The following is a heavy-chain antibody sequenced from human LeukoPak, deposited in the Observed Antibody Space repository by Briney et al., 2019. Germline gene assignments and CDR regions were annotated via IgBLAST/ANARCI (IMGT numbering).Heavy chain of an antibody. CDR2: FYYSGST. Sequence: KPSETLSLTCTVSGGSISSSSYYWGWIRQPPGKGLEWIGSFYYSGSTYYNESLESRVTISIDTSKNQFSLKLNSVTAADTAMYYCAKSGGYGLIDYWGQGTLVTVSS. J-gene: IGHJ4*02. CDR1: GGSISSSSYY. V-gene: IGHV4-39*01. CDR3: AKSGGYGLIDY. D-gene: IGHD1-26*01.